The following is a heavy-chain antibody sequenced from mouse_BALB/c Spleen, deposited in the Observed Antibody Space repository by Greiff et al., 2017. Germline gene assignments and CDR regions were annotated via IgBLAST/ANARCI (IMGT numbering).Heavy chain of an antibody. V-gene: IGHV1-87*01. CDR1: GYTFTSYW. J-gene: IGHJ1*01. CDR3: ARHGNYYPHWYFDV. CDR2: IYPGDGDT. Sequence: QVQLQQSGAELARPGASVKLSCKASGYTFTSYWMQWVKQRPGQGLEWIGAIYPGDGDTRYTQKFKGKATLTADKSSSTAYMQLSSLASEDSAVYYCARHGNYYPHWYFDVWGAGTTVTVSS. D-gene: IGHD2-1*01.